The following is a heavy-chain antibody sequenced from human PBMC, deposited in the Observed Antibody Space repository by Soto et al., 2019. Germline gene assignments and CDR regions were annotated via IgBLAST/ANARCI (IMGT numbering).Heavy chain of an antibody. J-gene: IGHJ4*02. CDR3: ASSIYSSSWYFDY. D-gene: IGHD6-13*01. CDR1: GYSISSGYY. V-gene: IGHV4-38-2*01. CDR2: IYHSGST. Sequence: SETLSLTCAVSGYSISSGYYWGWIRQPPGKGLEWIGSIYHSGSTYYNPSLKSRVTISVDTSKNQFSLKLSSVTAADTAAYYCASSIYSSSWYFDYWGQGTLVTVSS.